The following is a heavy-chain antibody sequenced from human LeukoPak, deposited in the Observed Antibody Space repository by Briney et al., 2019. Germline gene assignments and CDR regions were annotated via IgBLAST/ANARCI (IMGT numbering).Heavy chain of an antibody. J-gene: IGHJ4*02. V-gene: IGHV3-15*04. Sequence: PGGSHRLSCAASGFSFSDAWMSWVRQIPGKGLEWVGRIESKTDGGTTDYAAPVKGRFTISRDDSTNTLYLRMNSLKSEDTPVYYCTTYGSGRKFDYWGQGILVTVSS. CDR1: GFSFSDAW. D-gene: IGHD3-10*01. CDR2: IESKTDGGTT. CDR3: TTYGSGRKFDY.